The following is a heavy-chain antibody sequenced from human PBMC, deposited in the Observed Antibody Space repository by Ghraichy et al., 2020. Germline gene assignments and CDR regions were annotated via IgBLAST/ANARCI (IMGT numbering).Heavy chain of an antibody. Sequence: SETLSLTCTVSGDSIETDYYYWGWVRQPPGKGLEWLGNIYYRGNAYYSPSLESRVTISVDTSKNQFSLKFRSVTAADTAVYYCAKSRLNPNYEFDYWGQGIPVTVSS. D-gene: IGHD1-7*01. CDR1: GDSIETDYYY. V-gene: IGHV4-39*01. CDR3: AKSRLNPNYEFDY. CDR2: IYYRGNA. J-gene: IGHJ4*02.